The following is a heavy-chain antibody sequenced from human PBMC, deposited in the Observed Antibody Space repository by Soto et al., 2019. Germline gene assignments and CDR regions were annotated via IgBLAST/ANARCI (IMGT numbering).Heavy chain of an antibody. CDR3: AHKGPEDWPLNY. D-gene: IGHD3-9*01. Sequence: QITLKESGPTLVRPTQTLTLTCAFSGFSLSTSGVGVGWIRQPPGKALEWLAGIYWDDSKHYSPSLRSRRTITKDTSKNQVVLTMTTMDPLDTGTYYCAHKGPEDWPLNYWGQGTLVTVSS. V-gene: IGHV2-5*02. CDR2: IYWDDSK. J-gene: IGHJ4*02. CDR1: GFSLSTSGVG.